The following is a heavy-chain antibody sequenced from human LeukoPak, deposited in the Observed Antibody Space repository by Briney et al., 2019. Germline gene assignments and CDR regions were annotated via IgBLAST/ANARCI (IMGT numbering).Heavy chain of an antibody. Sequence: GGSLRLSCAASGFTFSSYSMNWVRQAPGKGLEWVSSISSSSSYIYYADSVKGRFTISRDNAKNSLYLQMNSLRAEDTAVYYCASDLSGTHDAFDIWGQGTMVTVSS. CDR2: ISSSSSYI. J-gene: IGHJ3*02. V-gene: IGHV3-21*01. D-gene: IGHD1-14*01. CDR1: GFTFSSYS. CDR3: ASDLSGTHDAFDI.